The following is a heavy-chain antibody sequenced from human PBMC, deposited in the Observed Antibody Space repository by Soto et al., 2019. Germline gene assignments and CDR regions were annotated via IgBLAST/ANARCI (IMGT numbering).Heavy chain of an antibody. J-gene: IGHJ5*02. D-gene: IGHD5-12*01. CDR2: IIPIFGTA. CDR1: GGTFSSYA. CDR3: ARGVVATIGRPYNNWFDP. V-gene: IGHV1-69*01. Sequence: QVQLVQSGAEVKKPGSSVKVSCKASGGTFSSYAISWVRQAPGQGLEWMGGIIPIFGTANYAQKFQSRVTITADESTSTAYMELSSLRSEDTAVYYCARGVVATIGRPYNNWFDPWGQGTLVTVSS.